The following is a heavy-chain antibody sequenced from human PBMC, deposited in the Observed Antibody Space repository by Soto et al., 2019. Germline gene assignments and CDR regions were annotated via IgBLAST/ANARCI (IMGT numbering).Heavy chain of an antibody. V-gene: IGHV3-15*07. D-gene: IGHD3-10*01. J-gene: IGHJ4*01. CDR1: GLIFSKAW. Sequence: GSLRLSCAASGLIFSKAWINWVRQAPGKGLEWVGRIKSRTDGGTSDYRAPAKCRFPISRDDSRNVVYMQMDSLKIEDTGVYYCTTDYYSSPITVRFDYWPYGTLVTV. CDR3: TTDYYSSPITVRFDY. CDR2: IKSRTDGGTS.